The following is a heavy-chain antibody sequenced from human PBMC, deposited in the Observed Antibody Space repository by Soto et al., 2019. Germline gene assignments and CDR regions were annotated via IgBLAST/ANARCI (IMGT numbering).Heavy chain of an antibody. D-gene: IGHD2-21*02. CDR2: VNPSGGHT. V-gene: IGHV1-46*01. CDR1: GDTFSDYY. J-gene: IGHJ4*02. CDR3: ARGEHVVVVTAALDY. Sequence: QVQLMQSGAEVKKPGASVKVSCKASGDTFSDYYIHWVRQAPGQGLEWMGTVNPSGGHTTYSQHFLGRVTVTRDTSTSTLHMELTSLTSEDTAVYYCARGEHVVVVTAALDYWGQGTLVTVSS.